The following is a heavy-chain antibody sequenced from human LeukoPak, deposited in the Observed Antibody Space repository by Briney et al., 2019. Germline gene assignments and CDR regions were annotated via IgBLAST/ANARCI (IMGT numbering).Heavy chain of an antibody. CDR3: ARDPYSGHYGNDYYYYMDV. D-gene: IGHD5-12*01. CDR1: GFTFSTYN. V-gene: IGHV3-21*01. Sequence: GGSLRLSCEASGFTFSTYNMNWVRQAPGKRLEWVSSITSSSSYAFYADSVKGRFTISRDNAKSSLYLQMNNLRAEDTAVYYCARDPYSGHYGNDYYYYMDVWGKGTTVTISS. CDR2: ITSSSSYA. J-gene: IGHJ6*03.